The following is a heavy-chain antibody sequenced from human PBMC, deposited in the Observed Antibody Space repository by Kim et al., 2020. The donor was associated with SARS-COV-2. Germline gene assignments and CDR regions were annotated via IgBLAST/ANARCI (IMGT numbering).Heavy chain of an antibody. CDR2: ISGSGGST. V-gene: IGHV3-23*01. D-gene: IGHD3-9*01. J-gene: IGHJ5*02. CDR1: GFTFSSYA. CDR3: AKETRGILTGYRRVEWFDP. Sequence: GGSLRLSCAASGFTFSSYAMSWVRQAPGKGLEWVSAISGSGGSTYYADSVKGRFTISRDNSKNTLYLQMNSLRAEDTAVYYCAKETRGILTGYRRVEWFDPWGQGTLVTVSS.